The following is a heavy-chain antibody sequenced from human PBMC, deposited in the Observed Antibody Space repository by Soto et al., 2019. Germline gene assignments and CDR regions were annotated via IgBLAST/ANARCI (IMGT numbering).Heavy chain of an antibody. Sequence: QVQLQQWGAGLLKPSETLSLTCAVYGGSFSGYYWSWIRQPPGKGLEWIGEINHSGSTNYNPSLKSRVTISVDTSKNQFSLKLSSVTAADTAVYYCARWEITVPSRGYFQHWGQGTLVTVSS. CDR3: ARWEITVPSRGYFQH. CDR2: INHSGST. CDR1: GGSFSGYY. V-gene: IGHV4-34*01. D-gene: IGHD4-17*01. J-gene: IGHJ1*01.